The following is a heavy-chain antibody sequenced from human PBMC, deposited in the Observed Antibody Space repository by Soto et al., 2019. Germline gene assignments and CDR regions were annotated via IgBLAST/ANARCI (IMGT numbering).Heavy chain of an antibody. V-gene: IGHV3-30-3*01. J-gene: IGHJ4*02. CDR1: GFTFSSYA. Sequence: PGGSLRLSCAASGFTFSSYAMHWVRQAPGKGLEWVAVISYDGSNKYYADSVKGRFTISRDNSKNTLYLQMNSLRAEDTAVYYCARADEFVMVTAAVDYWGQGTLVTVSS. CDR2: ISYDGSNK. CDR3: ARADEFVMVTAAVDY. D-gene: IGHD2-21*02.